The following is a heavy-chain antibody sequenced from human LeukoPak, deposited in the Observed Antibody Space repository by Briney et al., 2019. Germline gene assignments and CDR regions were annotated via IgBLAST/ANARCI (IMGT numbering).Heavy chain of an antibody. D-gene: IGHD3-3*01. CDR1: GGSISSGGYS. J-gene: IGHJ6*02. V-gene: IGHV4-30-2*01. CDR3: ARTNDFWSGPTLDV. CDR2: IYHSGST. Sequence: SETLSLTCAVSGGSISSGGYSWSWIRRPPGKGLEWIGYIYHSGSTYYNPSLKSRVTISVDRSKNQFSLKLNSVTAADTAVYYCARTNDFWSGPTLDVWGQGTTVTVSS.